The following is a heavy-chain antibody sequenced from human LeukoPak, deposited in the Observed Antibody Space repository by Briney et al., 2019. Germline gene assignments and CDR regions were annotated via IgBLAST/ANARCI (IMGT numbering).Heavy chain of an antibody. V-gene: IGHV3-7*01. Sequence: PGGSLRLSCAASGFTFNSYWMNWVRQAPGKGLEWVANIKQDGSEKYYVDSVKGRFTISRDNAENLLYLQMNSLRAEDTAVYYCTRDQEGSDYWGQGTLATVSS. CDR3: TRDQEGSDY. CDR2: IKQDGSEK. J-gene: IGHJ4*02. CDR1: GFTFNSYW.